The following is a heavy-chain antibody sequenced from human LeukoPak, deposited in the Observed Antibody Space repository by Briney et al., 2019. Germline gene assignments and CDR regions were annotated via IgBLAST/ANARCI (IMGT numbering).Heavy chain of an antibody. CDR3: ARVRRGYDYYYYYYMDV. V-gene: IGHV3-23*01. Sequence: GGSLRLSCAASGFTFSSYAMSGVRQAPGKGLEGVSAISGSGGSTYYADSVKGRFTVSRDNAKNSLYLQMNSLRAEDTAVYYCARVRRGYDYYYYYYMDVWGKGTTVTISS. CDR1: GFTFSSYA. J-gene: IGHJ6*03. D-gene: IGHD5-12*01. CDR2: ISGSGGST.